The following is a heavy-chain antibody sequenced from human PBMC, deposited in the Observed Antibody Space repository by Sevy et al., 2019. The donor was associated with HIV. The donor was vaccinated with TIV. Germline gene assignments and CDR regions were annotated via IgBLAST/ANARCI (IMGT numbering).Heavy chain of an antibody. CDR3: ARRGYYDSSGYYTYGMDV. CDR2: IYPGDSDT. CDR1: GYTFSNYW. J-gene: IGHJ6*02. D-gene: IGHD3-22*01. Sequence: EESLKISCKGSGYTFSNYWIGWVRQMPGKGLEWMGIIYPGDSDTRYSPSFQGQVTISSDKSISTAYLQWSSLKASDTAMYYCARRGYYDSSGYYTYGMDVWGQGTTVTVSS. V-gene: IGHV5-51*01.